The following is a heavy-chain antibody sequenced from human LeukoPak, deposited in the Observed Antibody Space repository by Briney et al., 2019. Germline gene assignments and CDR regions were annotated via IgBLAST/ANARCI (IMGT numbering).Heavy chain of an antibody. CDR1: GFTFSSYA. CDR2: ISSNGGST. Sequence: GGSLRLSCAASGFTFSSYAMHWVRQAPGKGLEYVSAISSNGGSTYYANSVKGRFTISRDNSKNTLYLQMGSLRAEDMAVYYCARSLELGDYWGQGTLVTASS. J-gene: IGHJ4*02. CDR3: ARSLELGDY. D-gene: IGHD1-7*01. V-gene: IGHV3-64*01.